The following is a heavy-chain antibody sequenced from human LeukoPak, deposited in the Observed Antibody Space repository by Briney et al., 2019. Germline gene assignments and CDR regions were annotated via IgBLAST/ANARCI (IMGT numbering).Heavy chain of an antibody. Sequence: PGGSLRLSCAASGFSFSVYWMHWVRQAPGKGPVWVSRIKTDGSITDYADFVKGRFTISRDNAKNTLYLQMNSLRAEDTAVYYCARFGVGYANTNYYYYYMDVWGKGTTVTVSS. V-gene: IGHV3-74*01. CDR2: IKTDGSIT. CDR1: GFSFSVYW. CDR3: ARFGVGYANTNYYYYYMDV. D-gene: IGHD2-8*01. J-gene: IGHJ6*03.